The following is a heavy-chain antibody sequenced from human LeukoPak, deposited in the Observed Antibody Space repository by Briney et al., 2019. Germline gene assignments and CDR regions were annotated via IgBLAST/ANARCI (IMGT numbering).Heavy chain of an antibody. V-gene: IGHV4-39*01. CDR3: GNSANYGGNSGYFDY. CDR1: GGSISSSSYY. CDR2: IYYSGNT. J-gene: IGHJ4*02. Sequence: SETLSLTCTVSGGSISSSSYYWGWIRQPPGKGPEWIGSIYYSGNTYYNPSLKSRVTISIDTSKNQFSLKLSSVTAADTAVYYCGNSANYGGNSGYFDYWGQGTLVTVSS. D-gene: IGHD4-23*01.